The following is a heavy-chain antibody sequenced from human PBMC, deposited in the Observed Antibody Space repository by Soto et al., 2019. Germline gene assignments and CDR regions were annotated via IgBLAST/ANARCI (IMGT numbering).Heavy chain of an antibody. Sequence: ASVKVSCTASGYTFTGYYMHWVRQAPGQGLEWMGWINPNSGGTNYAQKFQGWVTMTRDTSTSTAYMELRSLRSDDTAVYYCARERINDFWSGYSNWFDPWGQGTLVTVSS. CDR3: ARERINDFWSGYSNWFDP. CDR1: GYTFTGYY. J-gene: IGHJ5*02. D-gene: IGHD3-3*01. CDR2: INPNSGGT. V-gene: IGHV1-2*04.